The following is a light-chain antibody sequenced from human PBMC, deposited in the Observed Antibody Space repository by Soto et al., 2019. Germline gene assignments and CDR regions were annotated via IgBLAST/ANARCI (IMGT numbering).Light chain of an antibody. CDR3: QRYNNWPLT. CDR2: GAS. Sequence: ENMLTQSPGNLFLSTREKLTLACRTSQSRGTRSLAWYQQRPGQAPSLLIYGASSRATGIPARFSGSRSGTEFTLTINSLQSEDFAVYYCQRYNNWPLTFGGGTKVDIK. V-gene: IGKV3D-15*01. CDR1: QSRGTRS. J-gene: IGKJ4*01.